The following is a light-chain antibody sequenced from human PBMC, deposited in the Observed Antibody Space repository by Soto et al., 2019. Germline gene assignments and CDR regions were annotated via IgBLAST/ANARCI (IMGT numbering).Light chain of an antibody. V-gene: IGLV1-44*01. CDR1: SSNIGSNT. CDR2: SDD. J-gene: IGLJ1*01. Sequence: QSVLTQPPSASGTPGQRVTISCSGSSSNIGSNTIHWYQQLPGTAPKLLIHSDDKLPSGVPDRFSGSKSGTSGSLAISGLQSGDDADYYCAAWVDSLYGFVFGAGSMVTVL. CDR3: AAWVDSLYGFV.